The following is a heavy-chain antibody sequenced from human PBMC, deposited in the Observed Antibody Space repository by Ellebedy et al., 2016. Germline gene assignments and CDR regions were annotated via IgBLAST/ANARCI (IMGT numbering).Heavy chain of an antibody. CDR2: IDPSDSYT. V-gene: IGHV5-10-1*01. CDR3: ARTANSGWRGGPSFGPDDY. D-gene: IGHD6-19*01. CDR1: GHKYNNYW. Sequence: GESLKISCQLSGHKYNNYWLGWVRQMPGKGLEWMGRIDPSDSYTNYSPSFQGHVTISADKSISTAYLQWSSLKASDTAMYYCARTANSGWRGGPSFGPDDYWGQGTLVTVSS. J-gene: IGHJ4*02.